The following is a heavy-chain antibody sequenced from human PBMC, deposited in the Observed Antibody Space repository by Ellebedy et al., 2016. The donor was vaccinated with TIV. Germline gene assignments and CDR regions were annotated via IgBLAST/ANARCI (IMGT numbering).Heavy chain of an antibody. D-gene: IGHD2-15*01. J-gene: IGHJ3*02. CDR1: GDTFSTHF. V-gene: IGHV1-46*01. Sequence: ASVKASCXTSGDTFSTHFMHWVRQAPGQGLEWMGIINPSGGGAIYAQKFQDRVTMTGDTPTSTVYMELNSLTSEDTAVYYCARDLIPSVVGGGDAFDIWGQGTMVTVSS. CDR2: INPSGGGA. CDR3: ARDLIPSVVGGGDAFDI.